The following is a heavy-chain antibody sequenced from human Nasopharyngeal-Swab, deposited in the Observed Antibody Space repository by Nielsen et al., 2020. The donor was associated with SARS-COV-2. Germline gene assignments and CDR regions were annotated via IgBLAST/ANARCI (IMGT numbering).Heavy chain of an antibody. V-gene: IGHV3-9*01. D-gene: IGHD3-10*01. J-gene: IGHJ4*02. Sequence: WIRQPPGKGLEWVSSISWNSVTIGYTDSVKGRFTISRDNAKNSLYMQMNSLRPGDTALYYCAKSRGTGGTYYIDHWGQGTLVTVSS. CDR3: AKSRGTGGTYYIDH. CDR2: ISWNSVTI.